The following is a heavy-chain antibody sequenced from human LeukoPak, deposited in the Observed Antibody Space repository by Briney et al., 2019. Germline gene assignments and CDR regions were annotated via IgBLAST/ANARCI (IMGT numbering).Heavy chain of an antibody. CDR3: AKDPRYYYDSSGYMDV. CDR1: GFTFSSYG. V-gene: IGHV3-30*02. D-gene: IGHD3-22*01. J-gene: IGHJ6*03. Sequence: GGSLRLSCAASGFTFSSYGMHWVRQAPGKGLEWVAFIRYDGSNKYYADSVKGRFTISRDNSKNTLYLQMNSLRAEDTAVYYCAKDPRYYYDSSGYMDVWGKGTTVTVSS. CDR2: IRYDGSNK.